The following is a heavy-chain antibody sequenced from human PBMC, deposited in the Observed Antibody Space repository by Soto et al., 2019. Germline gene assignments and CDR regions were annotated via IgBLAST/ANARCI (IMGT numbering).Heavy chain of an antibody. V-gene: IGHV1-18*01. CDR3: ARHGFYAGLGGYGYGYSPPRYYGIGV. D-gene: IGHD5-18*01. Sequence: QVHLVQSGGEVKKPGASVKVSCKASSYTFTSYGGSWVRQAPGQGLEWMGWISAHNDNTNYAQKFQGRLTMSTDTSTSTAFMEVRSLRSDDTAVYYCARHGFYAGLGGYGYGYSPPRYYGIGVWGQGTTVSVSS. J-gene: IGHJ6*02. CDR1: SYTFTSYG. CDR2: ISAHNDNT.